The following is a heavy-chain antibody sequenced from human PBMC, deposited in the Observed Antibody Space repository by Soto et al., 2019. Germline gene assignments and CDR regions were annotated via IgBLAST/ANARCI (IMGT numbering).Heavy chain of an antibody. J-gene: IGHJ1*01. Sequence: PGGSLRLSCTVSGFAFNNYGINWVRQAPGKGLEWVSSISKSDYTYYSDSVKGRFAISRDNAKSSVSLQMNTLRVEDTAVYYCAREDSIIIPAVSDSWGQGTLVTVCS. CDR1: GFAFNNYG. V-gene: IGHV3-21*01. D-gene: IGHD2-2*01. CDR3: AREDSIIIPAVSDS. CDR2: ISKSDYT.